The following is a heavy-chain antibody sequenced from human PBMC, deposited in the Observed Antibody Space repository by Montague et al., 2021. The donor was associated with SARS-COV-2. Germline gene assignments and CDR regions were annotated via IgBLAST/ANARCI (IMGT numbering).Heavy chain of an antibody. V-gene: IGHV3-21*01. J-gene: IGHJ4*02. CDR3: ASELGYSYGYAFDY. Sequence: SLRLSCAASGFTFSSYSMNWVRQAPGKGLEWVSSISSSSSYIYYADSVKGRFTISRDNAKNSLYLQMNSPRAEDTAVYYCASELGYSYGYAFDYWGQGTLVTVSS. CDR2: ISSSSSYI. D-gene: IGHD5-18*01. CDR1: GFTFSSYS.